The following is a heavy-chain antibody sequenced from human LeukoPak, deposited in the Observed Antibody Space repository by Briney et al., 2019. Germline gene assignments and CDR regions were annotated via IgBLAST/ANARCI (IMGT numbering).Heavy chain of an antibody. CDR2: FDPEDGET. CDR3: ATAKYYYDSSGFQYFDY. J-gene: IGHJ4*02. Sequence: EASVKVSCKVSGYTLTELSMHWVRQAPGKGLEWMGGFDPEDGETIYAQKFQGRVTMTEDTSTDTAYMELSSLRSEDTAVYYCATAKYYYDSSGFQYFDYWGQGTLVTVSS. V-gene: IGHV1-24*01. D-gene: IGHD3-22*01. CDR1: GYTLTELS.